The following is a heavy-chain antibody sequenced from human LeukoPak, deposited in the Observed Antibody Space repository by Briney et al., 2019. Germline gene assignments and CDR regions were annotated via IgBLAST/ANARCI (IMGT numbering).Heavy chain of an antibody. D-gene: IGHD3-3*01. CDR3: ARCAGGRSGLNYYYYYMDV. Sequence: SETLSLTCTVSRGSLTVYYWSWIRQPPGKGAEGIGYIYYTGSTKYNPSLKSRVTISVDTSKNEFSLKLSSVTGADTAVYYCARCAGGRSGLNYYYYYMDVWGKGTTVTVSS. V-gene: IGHV4-59*01. J-gene: IGHJ6*03. CDR1: RGSLTVYY. CDR2: IYYTGST.